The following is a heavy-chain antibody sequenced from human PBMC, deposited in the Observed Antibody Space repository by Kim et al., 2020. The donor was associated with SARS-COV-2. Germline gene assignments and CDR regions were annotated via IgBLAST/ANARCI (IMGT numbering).Heavy chain of an antibody. CDR3: ARDGGEQWLASNYYYYYGMDV. Sequence: ASVKVSCKASGYTFTSYGISWVRQAPGQGLEWMGWISAYNGNTNYAQKLQGRVTMTTDTSTSTAYMELRSLRSDDTAVYYCARDGGEQWLASNYYYYYGMDVWGQGTTVTVSS. D-gene: IGHD6-19*01. J-gene: IGHJ6*02. V-gene: IGHV1-18*01. CDR1: GYTFTSYG. CDR2: ISAYNGNT.